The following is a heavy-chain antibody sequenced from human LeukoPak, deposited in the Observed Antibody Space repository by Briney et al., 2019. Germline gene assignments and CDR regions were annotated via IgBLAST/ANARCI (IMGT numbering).Heavy chain of an antibody. CDR1: GYTFTSYG. J-gene: IGHJ5*02. CDR2: ISAYNGNT. D-gene: IGHD3-10*01. CDR3: ARGILWFGELTGWFDP. V-gene: IGHV1-18*01. Sequence: ASVKVSCKASGYTFTSYGISWVRQAPGQGLEWMGWISAYNGNTNYAQKLQGRVTMTTDTSTSTAYMELRSLRSDDTAVYYCARGILWFGELTGWFDPWGQGTLVTVSS.